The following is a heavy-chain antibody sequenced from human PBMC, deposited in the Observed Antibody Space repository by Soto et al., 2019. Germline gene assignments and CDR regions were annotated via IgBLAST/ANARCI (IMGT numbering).Heavy chain of an antibody. Sequence: GGSLRLSCAASGFTFSSYGMHWVRQAPGKGLEWVAVISYDGSNKYYADSVKGRFTISRDNSKNTLYLQMNSLRAEDTAVYYCAKGGGYSTKPTFYYFDYWGQGTLVTVSS. D-gene: IGHD5-18*01. CDR2: ISYDGSNK. J-gene: IGHJ4*02. CDR1: GFTFSSYG. V-gene: IGHV3-30*18. CDR3: AKGGGYSTKPTFYYFDY.